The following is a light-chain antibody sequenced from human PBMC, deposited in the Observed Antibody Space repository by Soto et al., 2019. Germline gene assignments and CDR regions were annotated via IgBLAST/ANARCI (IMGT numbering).Light chain of an antibody. V-gene: IGLV2-14*01. CDR1: SSDVGGYNY. J-gene: IGLJ1*01. Sequence: QSALTQPASVSGSPGQSITISCTGTSSDVGGYNYVSWYQQHPGKAPKLMIYDVSNRPSGVSNRFSGSKSGNTASLTISGLQAEDEADYYCSSYTSSSTYVSGTGTKATVL. CDR3: SSYTSSSTYV. CDR2: DVS.